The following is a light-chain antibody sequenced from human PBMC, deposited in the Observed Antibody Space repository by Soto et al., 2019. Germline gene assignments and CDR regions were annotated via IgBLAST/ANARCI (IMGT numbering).Light chain of an antibody. CDR2: DAS. Sequence: GDRVTITCRASQNIRDWLAWYQQKPGKAPKLLIYDASNLESGVPSRFTGSGSGTEFTLAISSLQPDDFAIYYCQQYNRYEGTFGQGTKVDIK. CDR1: QNIRDW. J-gene: IGKJ1*01. V-gene: IGKV1-5*01. CDR3: QQYNRYEGT.